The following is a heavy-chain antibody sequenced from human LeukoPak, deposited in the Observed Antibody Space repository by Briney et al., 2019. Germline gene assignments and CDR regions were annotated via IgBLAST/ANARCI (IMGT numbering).Heavy chain of an antibody. D-gene: IGHD1-26*01. J-gene: IGHJ4*02. CDR2: ISSNGGST. CDR1: GFTFSSYA. CDR3: ARDLISGAYTFDY. Sequence: GGSLRLSCAASGFTFSSYAMHWVRQAPGKGLEYVSAISSNGGSTYYANSVKGRFTISRDNSKNTLYLQMNSLRDEDTAVYYCARDLISGAYTFDYWGQGTLVTVSS. V-gene: IGHV3-64*01.